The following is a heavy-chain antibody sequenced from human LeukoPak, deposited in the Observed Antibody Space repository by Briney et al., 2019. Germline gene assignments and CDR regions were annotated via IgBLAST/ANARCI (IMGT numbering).Heavy chain of an antibody. J-gene: IGHJ6*03. D-gene: IGHD2-2*02. CDR1: KNMFTGYF. Sequence: EASMKVSCKTSKNMFTGYFMHWVRQAPGQGLEWIGWINPNSGGTLFARRFQGRVTMTRDTSIGATYMELSRLTSDDTALYYCAAQCNDDFCYKRDYMDVWGKGTMVIVSS. CDR2: INPNSGGT. CDR3: AAQCNDDFCYKRDYMDV. V-gene: IGHV1-2*02.